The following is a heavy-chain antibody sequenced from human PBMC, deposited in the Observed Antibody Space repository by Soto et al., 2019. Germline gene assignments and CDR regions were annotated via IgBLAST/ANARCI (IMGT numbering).Heavy chain of an antibody. CDR1: GYTFTGYY. CDR3: ARSSGDDSREALGY. D-gene: IGHD3-22*01. J-gene: IGHJ4*02. CDR2: INPNSGGP. V-gene: IGHV1-2*04. Sequence: QVQLVQSAAEVKKPGASVKVSCKAAGYTFTGYYMHWVRQATGQGLEWMGWINPNSGGPNYALKFQWWVNMTRDTSISTAYMEMSRLRSDDTAVYYCARSSGDDSREALGYWGEGTLVPVFS.